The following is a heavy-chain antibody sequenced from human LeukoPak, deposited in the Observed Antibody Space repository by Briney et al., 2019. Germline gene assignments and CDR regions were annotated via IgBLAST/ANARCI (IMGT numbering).Heavy chain of an antibody. Sequence: PSETLSLTCIVSGGSISSYYWSWIRQPPGKGLEWIGYIYYSGSTNYNPSLKSRVTISVDTSKNQFSLKLISVTSADTAVYYCARSYSSGFFDYWGQGTLVTVSS. V-gene: IGHV4-59*01. CDR3: ARSYSSGFFDY. D-gene: IGHD6-25*01. J-gene: IGHJ4*02. CDR2: IYYSGST. CDR1: GGSISSYY.